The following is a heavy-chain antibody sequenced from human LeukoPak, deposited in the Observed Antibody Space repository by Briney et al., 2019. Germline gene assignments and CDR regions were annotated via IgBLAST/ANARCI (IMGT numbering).Heavy chain of an antibody. CDR3: AKSGGYLGGYYYYMDV. CDR1: RFTFSSYG. V-gene: IGHV3-30*02. D-gene: IGHD3-10*01. Sequence: QPGGSLRLSCAASRFTFSSYGIHCARQAPGKGLEWVAFIWYDGSNRYYADSVRGRFTISRDNSKNTLYLQMNSLRAEDTAVYFCAKSGGYLGGYYYYMDVWGKGTTVTVSS. CDR2: IWYDGSNR. J-gene: IGHJ6*03.